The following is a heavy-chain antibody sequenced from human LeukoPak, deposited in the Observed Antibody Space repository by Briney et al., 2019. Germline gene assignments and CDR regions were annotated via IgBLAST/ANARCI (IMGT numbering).Heavy chain of an antibody. V-gene: IGHV4-39*07. CDR1: GASISSTSHY. CDR2: IYYTGST. CDR3: ARSWGYDFWSGNLLDY. Sequence: SETLSLTCTVSGASISSTSHYWGWIRQPPGKGLEWVGSIYYTGSTYQNPSLKSRVTVSLDMSKNQFSLELSSVTAADTAVYHCARSWGYDFWSGNLLDYWGQGTLVTVSS. D-gene: IGHD3-3*01. J-gene: IGHJ4*02.